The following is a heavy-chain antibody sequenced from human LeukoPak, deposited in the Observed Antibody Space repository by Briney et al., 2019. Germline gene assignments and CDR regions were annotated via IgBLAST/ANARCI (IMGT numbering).Heavy chain of an antibody. CDR1: GYTFTSYG. CDR2: ISAYNGNT. D-gene: IGHD5-12*01. J-gene: IGHJ6*03. Sequence: ASVKVSFKASGYTFTSYGISWVRQAPGQGLEWMGWISAYNGNTNYAQKLQGRVTMTTDTSTSTAYMELRSLRSDDTAVYYCARVDSGYDLYYYYYMDVWGKGTTVTVSS. V-gene: IGHV1-18*01. CDR3: ARVDSGYDLYYYYYMDV.